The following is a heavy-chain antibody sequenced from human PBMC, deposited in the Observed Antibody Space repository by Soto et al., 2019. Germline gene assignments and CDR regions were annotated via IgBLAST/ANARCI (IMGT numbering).Heavy chain of an antibody. D-gene: IGHD3-16*01. CDR2: IYPGDSDT. J-gene: IGHJ4*02. Sequence: GESLKISCKGSGYSFTTYWIGWVRQMPGKGLEWMGIIYPGDSDTRYSPSFQGQVTISADKSISTAYLQWSSLKASDTAMYYCARSGEGEIGVDYYFDYWGQGTLVTVSS. CDR3: ARSGEGEIGVDYYFDY. CDR1: GYSFTTYW. V-gene: IGHV5-51*01.